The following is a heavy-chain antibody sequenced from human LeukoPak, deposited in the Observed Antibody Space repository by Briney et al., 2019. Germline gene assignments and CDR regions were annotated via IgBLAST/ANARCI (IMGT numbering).Heavy chain of an antibody. CDR1: GGSISSGGYS. CDR2: IYHSGST. D-gene: IGHD3-22*01. J-gene: IGHJ5*02. Sequence: PSETLSLTCAVSGGSISSGGYSWSWIRQPPGKGLEWIGYIYHSGSTYYNPSLKSRVTISVDRSKNQSSLKLSSVTAADTAVYYCARGTYYYDSSGYRNWFDPWGQGTLVTVSS. V-gene: IGHV4-30-2*01. CDR3: ARGTYYYDSSGYRNWFDP.